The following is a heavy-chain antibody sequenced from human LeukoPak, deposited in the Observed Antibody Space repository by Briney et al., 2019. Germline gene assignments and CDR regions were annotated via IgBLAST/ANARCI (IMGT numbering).Heavy chain of an antibody. CDR1: GYSISSSNW. D-gene: IGHD3-10*01. Sequence: PSDTLSLTRAVSGYSISSSNWLGWIRQPPGKGLEWTGYIYYSGSTYYNPSLKSRVTMSVDTSKNQFSLKLSSVTAVDTAVYYCARNYGSGEEGNWFDPWGQGTLVTVSS. CDR2: IYYSGST. V-gene: IGHV4-28*01. CDR3: ARNYGSGEEGNWFDP. J-gene: IGHJ5*02.